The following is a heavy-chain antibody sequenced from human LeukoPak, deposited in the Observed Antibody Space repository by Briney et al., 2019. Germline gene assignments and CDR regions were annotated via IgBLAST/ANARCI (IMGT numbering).Heavy chain of an antibody. Sequence: GGSLRLSCAASGYTSSSYWMHWVRQGPGKGLVWVSRINEDGSSTSYAESVRGRFTISRDNAKKTLYLQMNSLRAEDAAVYYCTRDTFGARDSWGQGTLVTVSS. D-gene: IGHD3-10*01. J-gene: IGHJ4*02. CDR3: TRDTFGARDS. CDR1: GYTSSSYW. CDR2: INEDGSST. V-gene: IGHV3-74*01.